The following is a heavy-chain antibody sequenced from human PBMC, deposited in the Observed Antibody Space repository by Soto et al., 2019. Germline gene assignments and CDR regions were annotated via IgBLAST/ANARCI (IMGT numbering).Heavy chain of an antibody. D-gene: IGHD3-22*01. CDR3: ARAQRDYYDSSGYRTPFDY. CDR2: IIPIFGTA. Sequence: GASVKVSCKASGGTFSSYAISWVRQAPGQGLEWMGGIIPIFGTANYAQKFQGRVTITADESTSTAYMELSSLRSEDTAVYYCARAQRDYYDSSGYRTPFDYWGQRTLVTVSS. CDR1: GGTFSSYA. V-gene: IGHV1-69*13. J-gene: IGHJ4*02.